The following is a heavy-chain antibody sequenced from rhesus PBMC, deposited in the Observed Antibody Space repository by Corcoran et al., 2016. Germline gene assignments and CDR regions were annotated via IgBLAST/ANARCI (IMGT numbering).Heavy chain of an antibody. CDR3: ARDTVGTTKDRFDV. CDR2: IDGYTTST. CDR1: GGSISAYY. V-gene: IGHV4-73*01. Sequence: QVKLPQWGEGRVKSSETLYLTCAVSGGSISAYYWSRFREPPGEGMEWIGNIDGYTTSTTYNPSLKNRVTISKDTSKNQFSLKLSSVTAADTAVYYCARDTVGTTKDRFDVWGPGVLVTVSS. J-gene: IGHJ5-1*01. D-gene: IGHD1-44*01.